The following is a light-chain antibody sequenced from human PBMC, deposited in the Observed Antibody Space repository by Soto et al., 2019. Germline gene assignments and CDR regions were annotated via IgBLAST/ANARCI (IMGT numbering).Light chain of an antibody. J-gene: IGLJ2*01. CDR2: LERSGSY. Sequence: QLVLTQSSSASASLGSSVKLTCTLSSGHSSYIVAWHQQQPGKAPRYLMKLERSGSYNKGSGVPDRFSGSSSGADRYLTIPNLQSEDEADYYCETWDSNTVVFGGGTKLTVL. V-gene: IGLV4-60*03. CDR3: ETWDSNTVV. CDR1: SGHSSYI.